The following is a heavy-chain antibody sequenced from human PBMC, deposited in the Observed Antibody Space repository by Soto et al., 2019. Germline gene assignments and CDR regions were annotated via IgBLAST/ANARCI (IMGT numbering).Heavy chain of an antibody. CDR3: ARLSSDFRSGYYYFDY. CDR1: GGSISSSSYY. CDR2: VYYSGST. D-gene: IGHD3-3*01. V-gene: IGHV4-39*01. J-gene: IGHJ4*02. Sequence: SETLSLTCTVSGGSISSSSYYWGWIRQPPGKGLEWIGSVYYSGSTYYTPSLKSRVTISVDTSKNQFSLKLNSVTAADTAVYYCARLSSDFRSGYYYFDYWGQGTLVTVSS.